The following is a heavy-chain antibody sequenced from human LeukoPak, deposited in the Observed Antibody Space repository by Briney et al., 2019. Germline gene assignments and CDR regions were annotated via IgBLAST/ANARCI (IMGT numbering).Heavy chain of an antibody. CDR1: GGSISSGSYY. Sequence: SETLSLTCTVSGGSISSGSYYWSWIRQPAGKGLEWIGRIYTSGSTNYNPALKSRVTISVDTSKNQFSLKLSSVTAADTAVYYCAREDSSGYYYGRLDYWGQGTLVTVSS. CDR2: IYTSGST. V-gene: IGHV4-61*02. D-gene: IGHD3-22*01. J-gene: IGHJ4*02. CDR3: AREDSSGYYYGRLDY.